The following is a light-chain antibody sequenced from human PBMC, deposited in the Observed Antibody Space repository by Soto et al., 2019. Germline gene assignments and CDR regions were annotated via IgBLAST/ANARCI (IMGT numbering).Light chain of an antibody. Sequence: EIVLTQSPGTLSLSPGERATLSCRASQSVSSSYLAWYQQKAGQAPRLLIYGASSRATGIPDRFSRSGSGTDFTLNISRLEPEDFAVYYCQQYGSSPFTFGQRTKLEIK. J-gene: IGKJ2*01. CDR2: GAS. CDR3: QQYGSSPFT. CDR1: QSVSSSY. V-gene: IGKV3-20*01.